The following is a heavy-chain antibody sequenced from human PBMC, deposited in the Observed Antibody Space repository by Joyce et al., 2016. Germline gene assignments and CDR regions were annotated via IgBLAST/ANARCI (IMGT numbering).Heavy chain of an antibody. CDR3: ARSTSDYFYNYGMDV. D-gene: IGHD4-11*01. J-gene: IGHJ6*02. Sequence: QVTLRESGPALVRPTQTLTLTCPFSGFSLTTRRVCVTWIRQPPGKALEWLARIDWDEDIYYSASLKTRLTISKDTSKNQVVLTMTNMDPVDTATYFCARSTSDYFYNYGMDVWGQGTTVTVSS. V-gene: IGHV2-70*15. CDR2: IDWDEDI. CDR1: GFSLTTRRVC.